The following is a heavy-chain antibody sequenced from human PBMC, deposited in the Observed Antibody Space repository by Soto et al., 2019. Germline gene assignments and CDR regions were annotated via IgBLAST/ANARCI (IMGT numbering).Heavy chain of an antibody. V-gene: IGHV1-24*01. D-gene: IGHD1-26*01. CDR2: FDPEDGET. J-gene: IGHJ4*02. CDR3: ATGDSGSYCHYFDY. CDR1: GYTLTELS. Sequence: ASVKVSCKVSGYTLTELSMHWVRQAPGKGLEWMGGFDPEDGETIYAQKFQGRVTMTEDTSTDTAYMELSSLRSEDTAVYYCATGDSGSYCHYFDYWGQGTLVTVSS.